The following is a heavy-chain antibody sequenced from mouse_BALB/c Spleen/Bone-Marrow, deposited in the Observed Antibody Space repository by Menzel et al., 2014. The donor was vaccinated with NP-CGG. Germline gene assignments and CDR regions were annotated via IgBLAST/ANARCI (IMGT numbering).Heavy chain of an antibody. V-gene: IGHV5-4*02. J-gene: IGHJ3*01. Sequence: DVQLVESGGGLVKPGGSLKLSCAASGFTFSDYYMYWVRQTREKRLEWVATISEGGSYTYYPDSVKGRFTISRDNAKNNLYLQMSSLKSEDTAMYYCANYYGSSWFAYWGQGTLVTVSA. CDR1: GFTFSDYY. D-gene: IGHD1-1*01. CDR3: ANYYGSSWFAY. CDR2: ISEGGSYT.